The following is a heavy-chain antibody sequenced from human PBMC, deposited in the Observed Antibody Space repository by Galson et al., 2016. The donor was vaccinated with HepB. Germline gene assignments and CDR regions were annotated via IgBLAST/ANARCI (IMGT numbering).Heavy chain of an antibody. CDR1: GFTLNSYA. CDR2: ISSSSDNK. Sequence: SLRLSCAASGFTLNSYAMHWVRRAPGKGLEWVSGISSSSDNKVYAESVKGRFTISRDNAKNSLYLQMNSLRAEDTAVYYCARDPSGSLDYWGQGTLVIVSS. J-gene: IGHJ4*02. CDR3: ARDPSGSLDY. D-gene: IGHD1-26*01. V-gene: IGHV3-21*01.